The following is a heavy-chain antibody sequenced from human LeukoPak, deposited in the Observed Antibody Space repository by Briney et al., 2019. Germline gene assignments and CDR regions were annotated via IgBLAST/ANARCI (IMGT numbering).Heavy chain of an antibody. V-gene: IGHV1-18*01. Sequence: ASVKVSCKASGYTFTSYGISWVRQAPGQGLEWMGWISAYSGNTNYAQKLQGRVTMTTDTSTSTAYMELRSLRSDDTAVYYCARAIRSQPTYYYYYMDVWGKGTTVTVSS. CDR1: GYTFTSYG. J-gene: IGHJ6*03. CDR2: ISAYSGNT. CDR3: ARAIRSQPTYYYYYMDV.